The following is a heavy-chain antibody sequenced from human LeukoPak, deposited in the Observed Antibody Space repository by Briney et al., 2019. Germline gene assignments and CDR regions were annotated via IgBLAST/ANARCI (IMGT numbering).Heavy chain of an antibody. J-gene: IGHJ4*02. D-gene: IGHD2-15*01. CDR3: AKDPAGGYCSGGSCYSWSFDY. Sequence: GGSLRLSCSVSGFTFSSHAMHWVSQAPGKGLECVAYISYDGSFQYHADSVKGRFTISRDNSKNTLYLQMNSLRAEDTAVYYCAKDPAGGYCSGGSCYSWSFDYWGQGTLVTVSS. CDR2: ISYDGSFQ. V-gene: IGHV3-30-3*01. CDR1: GFTFSSHA.